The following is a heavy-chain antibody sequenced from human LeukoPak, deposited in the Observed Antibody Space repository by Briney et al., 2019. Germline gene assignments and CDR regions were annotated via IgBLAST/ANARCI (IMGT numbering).Heavy chain of an antibody. CDR2: INPNSGGT. Sequence: GASVKVSCKASGYTFTGYYMHWVRQAPGQGLEWMGWINPNSGGTNYAQKFQGRVTMTRDTSISTAYMELSRLRSDDTAVYYCARDLWFGELFASRDYYGMDVWGQGTTVTVSS. D-gene: IGHD3-10*01. CDR1: GYTFTGYY. J-gene: IGHJ6*02. V-gene: IGHV1-2*02. CDR3: ARDLWFGELFASRDYYGMDV.